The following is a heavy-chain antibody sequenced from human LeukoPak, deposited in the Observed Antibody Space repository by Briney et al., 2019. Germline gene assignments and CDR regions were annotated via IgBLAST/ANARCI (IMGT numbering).Heavy chain of an antibody. CDR1: GFTINNYW. J-gene: IGHJ4*02. CDR2: IQQHENEN. Sequence: GGSLRLSCAASGFTINNYWMSWVRQAPGKGLEWVAIIQQHENENHYAASVTGPFTIARDNAKSSLYLPMYSLRAEDTAVYYCARDRLWEPMPPDCWGQGTLVTVSS. D-gene: IGHD1-26*01. CDR3: ARDRLWEPMPPDC. V-gene: IGHV3-7*01.